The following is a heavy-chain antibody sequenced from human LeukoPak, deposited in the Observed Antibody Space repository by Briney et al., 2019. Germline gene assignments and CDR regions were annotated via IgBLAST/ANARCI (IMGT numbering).Heavy chain of an antibody. D-gene: IGHD4-17*01. CDR3: ARHPGNDFGDYVTD. CDR1: GGYISNNH. J-gene: IGHJ4*02. Sequence: PSETLSLTCTVSGGYISNNHWSWIRQPPGKGLEWIGYIYYSGSTNYNPSLKSRVTISVDTSKNQFSLKLSSVTATDTAVYYCARHPGNDFGDYVTDWGQGTLVTVSS. CDR2: IYYSGST. V-gene: IGHV4-59*08.